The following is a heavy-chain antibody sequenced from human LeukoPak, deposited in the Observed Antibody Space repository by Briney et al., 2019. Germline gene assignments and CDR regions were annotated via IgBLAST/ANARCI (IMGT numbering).Heavy chain of an antibody. J-gene: IGHJ4*02. CDR2: ISSSSSTI. D-gene: IGHD2-8*01. CDR3: ARNAPNLYSRKFDY. CDR1: GFTFSSYS. V-gene: IGHV3-48*04. Sequence: PGGSLRLSCAASGFTFSSYSMNWVRQAPGKGLEWVSYISSSSSTIYYAGSVKGRFTISRDNAKNSLYLQMNSPRAEDTAVYYCARNAPNLYSRKFDYWGQGTLVTVSS.